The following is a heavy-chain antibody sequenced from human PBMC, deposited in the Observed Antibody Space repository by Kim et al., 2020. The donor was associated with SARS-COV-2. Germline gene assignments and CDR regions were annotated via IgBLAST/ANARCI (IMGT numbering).Heavy chain of an antibody. CDR1: GFTFSSDW. CDR2: INGDGSST. V-gene: IGHV3-74*01. CDR3: ARRRYTSNWYYFDY. J-gene: IGHJ4*02. D-gene: IGHD6-13*01. Sequence: GGSLRLCCVASGFTFSSDWMHWVRQAPGKGLVWVSRINGDGSSTNYADSVKGRFTISRDNAKNTLYSQMNSLRAEDTAVYYCARRRYTSNWYYFDYWGQGTLVTVSS.